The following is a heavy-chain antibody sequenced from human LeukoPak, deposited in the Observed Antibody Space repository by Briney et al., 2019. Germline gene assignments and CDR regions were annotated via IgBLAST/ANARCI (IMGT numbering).Heavy chain of an antibody. V-gene: IGHV1-2*02. CDR1: GYTFTGYY. Sequence: EASVKVSCKASGYTFTGYYMHWVRQAPGQGLEWMGWINPNSGGTNYAQKFQGRVTMTRDTSISTAYMELSRLRSDDTAVYYCARDRGVVEYSGYDSSFDYWGQGTLVTVSS. J-gene: IGHJ4*02. CDR3: ARDRGVVEYSGYDSSFDY. CDR2: INPNSGGT. D-gene: IGHD5-12*01.